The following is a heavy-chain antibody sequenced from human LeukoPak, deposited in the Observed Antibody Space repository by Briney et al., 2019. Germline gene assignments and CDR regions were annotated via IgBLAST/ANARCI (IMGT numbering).Heavy chain of an antibody. CDR1: GGTFSSYA. CDR2: IIPIFGIA. D-gene: IGHD3-9*01. V-gene: IGHV1-69*04. CDR3: ASAPYYVILPGYYAT. Sequence: SVKVSCKASGGTFSSYAISWVRQAPGQGLEWMGRIIPIFGIANYAQKFQGRVTITADKSTSTAYMALSRLSSEATAVYYCASAPYYVILPGYYATWGQGTLVTVSS. J-gene: IGHJ4*02.